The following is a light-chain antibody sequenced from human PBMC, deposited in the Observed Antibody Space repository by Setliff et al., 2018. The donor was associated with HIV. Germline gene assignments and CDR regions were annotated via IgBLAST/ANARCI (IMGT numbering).Light chain of an antibody. CDR1: SSDVGNFHY. Sequence: QSALTQPRSVSGSPGQSVTISCTGTSSDVGNFHYVSWYQQHPGKAPKFIIYDVTKRPSGVPDRFSGSKSGNTASLTISGLQAEDEADYYCCSYAGTYTYVFGTGTKVTV. CDR2: DVT. J-gene: IGLJ1*01. V-gene: IGLV2-11*01. CDR3: CSYAGTYTYV.